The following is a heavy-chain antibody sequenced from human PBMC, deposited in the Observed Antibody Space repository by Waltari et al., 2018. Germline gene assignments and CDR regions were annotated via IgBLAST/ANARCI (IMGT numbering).Heavy chain of an antibody. D-gene: IGHD3-10*01. V-gene: IGHV1-69*04. CDR3: ARSCRITMVQGVIIEPVCYYYYMDV. Sequence: QVQLVQSGAEVKKPGSSVKVSCKASGGTFSSYAISWVRQAPGQGLEGMGGIIPILGIANYAQKFQGRVTITADESTSTAYMELSSLRSEDTAVYYCARSCRITMVQGVIIEPVCYYYYMDVWGKGTTVTVSS. CDR1: GGTFSSYA. J-gene: IGHJ6*03. CDR2: IIPILGIA.